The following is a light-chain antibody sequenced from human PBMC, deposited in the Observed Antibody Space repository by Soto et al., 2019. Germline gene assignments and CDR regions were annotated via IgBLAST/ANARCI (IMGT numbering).Light chain of an antibody. Sequence: DIQVTQSPSSLSASVGDRVTITCRASQSISTYLNWYQQKPGKAPKLLISAASSLQSGVPSRFNATGSGTDFTLTIGSVQPEDFATYYCQQSYTTRLTFGGGTKVEIK. CDR3: QQSYTTRLT. CDR2: AAS. J-gene: IGKJ4*01. V-gene: IGKV1-39*01. CDR1: QSISTY.